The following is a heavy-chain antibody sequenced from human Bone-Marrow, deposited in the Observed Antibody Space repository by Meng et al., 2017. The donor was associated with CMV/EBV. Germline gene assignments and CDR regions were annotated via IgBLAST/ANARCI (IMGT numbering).Heavy chain of an antibody. V-gene: IGHV3-48*04. Sequence: GESLKISCAASGFTFSSYSMNWVRQAPGKGLEWVSYISSSSSTIYYADSVKGRFTISRDNAKNSLYLQMNSLRAEDTAVYYCARVGYCSSTSCSSHFDYWGQGTLVTVSS. J-gene: IGHJ4*02. CDR1: GFTFSSYS. D-gene: IGHD2-2*01. CDR3: ARVGYCSSTSCSSHFDY. CDR2: ISSSSSTI.